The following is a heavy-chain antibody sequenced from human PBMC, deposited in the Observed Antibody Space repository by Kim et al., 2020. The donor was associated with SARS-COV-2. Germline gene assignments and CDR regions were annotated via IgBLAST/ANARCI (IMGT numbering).Heavy chain of an antibody. CDR3: ARHGYSYGANY. V-gene: IGHV4-59*08. J-gene: IGHJ4*02. CDR2: T. D-gene: IGHD5-18*01. Sequence: TNYNPSLKSRVTISVDTSKNQFSLKLSSVTAADTAVYYCARHGYSYGANYWGQGTLVTVSS.